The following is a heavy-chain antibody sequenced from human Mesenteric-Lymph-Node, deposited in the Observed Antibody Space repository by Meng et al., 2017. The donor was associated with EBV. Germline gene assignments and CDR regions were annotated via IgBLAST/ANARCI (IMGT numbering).Heavy chain of an antibody. J-gene: IGHJ4*02. CDR1: GGTFSNDG. V-gene: IGHV1-69*06. CDR3: ARERQWLTNNHFDL. Sequence: QVQLVQSGPEVKRPGSSVKVSCRTSGGTFSNDGIIWVRQAPGHGLEWVGGVVPIMHTTNYGQNFQGRVTITADKSTNTAYMELNFLTSEDTAVYFCARERQWLTNNHFDLWGQGTLVTVSS. D-gene: IGHD6-19*01. CDR2: VVPIMHTT.